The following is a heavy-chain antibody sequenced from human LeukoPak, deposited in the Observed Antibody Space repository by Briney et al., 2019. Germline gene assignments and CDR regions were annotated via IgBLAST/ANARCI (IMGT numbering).Heavy chain of an antibody. CDR2: INHSGST. D-gene: IGHD2-15*01. J-gene: IGHJ5*02. CDR1: GGSFSGYY. Sequence: SETLSLICAVYGGSFSGYYWSWIRQPPGKGLEWIGEINHSGSTNYNPSLKSRVTISVDTSKNQFSLKLSSVTAADTAVYYCARRVYIVVVVGATQINWFAPWGQGTLVTVSS. CDR3: ARRVYIVVVVGATQINWFAP. V-gene: IGHV4-34*01.